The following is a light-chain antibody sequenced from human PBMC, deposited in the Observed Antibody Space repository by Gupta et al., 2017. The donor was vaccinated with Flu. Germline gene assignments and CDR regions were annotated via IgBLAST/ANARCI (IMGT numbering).Light chain of an antibody. V-gene: IGLV1-40*01. CDR1: SSNIRAGYD. CDR3: QSYDSSLSGYWV. CDR2: VNS. Sequence: QSVLTQPPPVSGAPGQRVTISCTGSSSNIRAGYDVHWYQQLPGAAPKLLIYVNSNRPSGVPDRFSGSKSGTSASLAITGLQAEDEGEYYCQSYDSSLSGYWVFGGGTKLTVL. J-gene: IGLJ3*02.